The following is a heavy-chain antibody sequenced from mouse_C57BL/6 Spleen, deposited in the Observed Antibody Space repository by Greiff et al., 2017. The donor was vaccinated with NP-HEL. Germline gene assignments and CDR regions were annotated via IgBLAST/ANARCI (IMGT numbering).Heavy chain of an antibody. Sequence: QVQLQQSGAELARPGASVKMSCKASGYTFTSYTMHWVKQRPGQGLEWIGYINPSSGYTTYNQKFKDKATLTADKSSSTAYMQLSSLTSEDSAVYYCARSPAVERAMDYWGQGTSVTVSS. J-gene: IGHJ4*01. CDR3: ARSPAVERAMDY. V-gene: IGHV1-4*01. CDR2: INPSSGYT. CDR1: GYTFTSYT. D-gene: IGHD3-3*01.